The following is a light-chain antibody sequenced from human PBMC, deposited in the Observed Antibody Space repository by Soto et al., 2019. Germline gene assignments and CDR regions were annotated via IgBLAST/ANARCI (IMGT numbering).Light chain of an antibody. V-gene: IGKV3-20*01. Sequence: ELVWTQSSGPLSLSPGDRATLSCRARPSASSSYLAWYQQQPGQAPKLHIYGASSRATGIPDRFSGSGPGTDFTLTISSLQPDDFATYYCQHYNSYPEAFGQGTKFDIK. J-gene: IGKJ1*01. CDR2: GAS. CDR1: PSASSSY. CDR3: QHYNSYPEA.